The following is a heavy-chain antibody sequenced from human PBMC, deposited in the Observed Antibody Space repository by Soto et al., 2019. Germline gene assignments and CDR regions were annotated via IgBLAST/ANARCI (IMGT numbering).Heavy chain of an antibody. CDR2: ISWDGGST. D-gene: IGHD3-10*02. V-gene: IGHV3-43*01. J-gene: IGHJ4*02. CDR3: AKDMGPGTIWGLFGLDY. Sequence: GGSLRLSCAASGFTFDDYTMHWVRQAPGKGPEWVSLISWDGGSTYYADSVKGRFTISRDNSKNSLYLQMNSLRTEDTALYYCAKDMGPGTIWGLFGLDYWGQGTLVTVSS. CDR1: GFTFDDYT.